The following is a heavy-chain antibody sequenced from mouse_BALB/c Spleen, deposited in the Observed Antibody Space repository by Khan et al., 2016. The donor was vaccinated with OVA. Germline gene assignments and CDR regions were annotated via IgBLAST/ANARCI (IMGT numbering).Heavy chain of an antibody. CDR3: ARELFTTVVATPFAY. D-gene: IGHD1-1*01. V-gene: IGHV5-9-3*01. J-gene: IGHJ3*01. Sequence: EVELVESGGGLVKPGGSLKLSCAVSGFTFSNYAMSWVRQTPEKRLEWVATISSGGSYTYYPDSVQGRFTISRDNAKNTLYLQMSSLRSEDTAIYSCARELFTTVVATPFAYWGQGTLVTVSA. CDR1: GFTFSNYA. CDR2: ISSGGSYT.